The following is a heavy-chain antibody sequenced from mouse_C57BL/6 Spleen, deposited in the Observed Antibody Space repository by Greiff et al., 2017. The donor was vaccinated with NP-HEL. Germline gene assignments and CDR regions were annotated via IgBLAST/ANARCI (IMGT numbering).Heavy chain of an antibody. CDR3: ARGAYYYGSSDY. Sequence: QVHVKQPGAELVKPGASVKLSCKASGYTFTSYWMQWVKQRPGQGLEWIGEIDPSDSYTNYNQKFKGKATLTVDTSSSTAYMQLSSLTSEDSAVYYCARGAYYYGSSDYWGQGTTLTVSS. CDR1: GYTFTSYW. J-gene: IGHJ2*01. D-gene: IGHD1-1*01. V-gene: IGHV1-50*01. CDR2: IDPSDSYT.